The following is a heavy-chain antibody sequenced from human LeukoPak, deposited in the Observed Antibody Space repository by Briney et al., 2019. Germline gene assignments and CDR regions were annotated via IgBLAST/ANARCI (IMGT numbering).Heavy chain of an antibody. J-gene: IGHJ5*02. CDR3: ASHRTRHWFDP. CDR1: GYTFTSYG. Sequence: ASVKVSCKASGYTFTSYGISWVRQAPGQGLEWMGWISAYNGNTNYAQKLQGRVTMTTDTSTSTAYMELRSLRSDDTAVYCCASHRTRHWFDPWGQGTLVTVSS. D-gene: IGHD6-25*01. V-gene: IGHV1-18*01. CDR2: ISAYNGNT.